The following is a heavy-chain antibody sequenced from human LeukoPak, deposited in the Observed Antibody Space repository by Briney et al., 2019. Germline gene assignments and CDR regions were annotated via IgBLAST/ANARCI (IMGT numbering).Heavy chain of an antibody. J-gene: IGHJ4*02. V-gene: IGHV3-30*02. CDR1: GFTVKDNF. CDR3: AKDQGQYGSGTYYSIDC. Sequence: GGSLRLSCAASGFTVKDNFMSWVRQAPGKGLEWVAFIRYDGSNKYYADSVKGRFTISRDNSKDTLYLQMNSLRAEDTAVYYCAKDQGQYGSGTYYSIDCWGQGTLVTVSS. D-gene: IGHD3-10*01. CDR2: IRYDGSNK.